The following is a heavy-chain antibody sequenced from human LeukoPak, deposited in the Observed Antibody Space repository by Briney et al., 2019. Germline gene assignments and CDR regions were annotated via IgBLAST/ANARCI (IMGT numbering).Heavy chain of an antibody. CDR3: ASGSPPDY. V-gene: IGHV3-53*01. D-gene: IGHD1-26*01. CDR2: IYSGGGT. CDR1: GFTVSSNL. J-gene: IGHJ4*02. Sequence: GGSLRLSCAASGFTVSSNLMSWVRQAPGRGLEWVSLIYSGGGTYHADSVKGRFTISRDNSKNTLYLQMNSLRAEDTAVYYCASGSPPDYWGQGTPVTVSS.